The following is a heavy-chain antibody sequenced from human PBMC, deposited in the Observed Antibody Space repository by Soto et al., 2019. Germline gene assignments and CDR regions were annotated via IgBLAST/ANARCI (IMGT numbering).Heavy chain of an antibody. J-gene: IGHJ4*02. Sequence: SETVCITVIVAGGAISGGGYYWSWIRPPPGKGLEWSGYIYYSGSTYYNTSLKSRVTIAVDTSKNQFSLKLSSVTAAGTAVYYCASHSYGYTCYDQWGQGTLVTVSS. CDR2: IYYSGST. CDR1: GGAISGGGYY. CDR3: ASHSYGYTCYDQ. V-gene: IGHV4-30-4*02. D-gene: IGHD5-18*01.